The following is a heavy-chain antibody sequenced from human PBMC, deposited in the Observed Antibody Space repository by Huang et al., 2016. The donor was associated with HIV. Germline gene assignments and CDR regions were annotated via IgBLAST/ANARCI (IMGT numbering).Heavy chain of an antibody. J-gene: IGHJ4*02. CDR3: ARGFNYYASDNLGVYYFDS. CDR1: GGAFRGSS. D-gene: IGHD3-10*01. Sequence: QVQLKQWGAGLLKPSETLSLTCAVYGGAFRGSSWTWIRQFPEKGLEWIGEINQNGKSIYNPSLSARVTSSTDTSKNHFSLHLTSVTAADTALYYCARGFNYYASDNLGVYYFDSWGLGTLVTVSP. CDR2: INQNGKS. V-gene: IGHV4-34*02.